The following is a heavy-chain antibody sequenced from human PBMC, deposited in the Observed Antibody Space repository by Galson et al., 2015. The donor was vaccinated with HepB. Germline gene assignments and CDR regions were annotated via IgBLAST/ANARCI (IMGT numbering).Heavy chain of an antibody. J-gene: IGHJ4*02. CDR1: GFIFSSDD. CDR2: ISYDGSNK. CDR3: ATDILTGYYTDH. V-gene: IGHV3-30*03. Sequence: SLRLSCAASGFIFSSDDMHWVRQAPGKGLEWVAVISYDGSNKYYADSVKGRFTISRDNSKNTLYLQMNSLRAEDTAVYYCATDILTGYYTDHWGQGTLVTVSS. D-gene: IGHD3-9*01.